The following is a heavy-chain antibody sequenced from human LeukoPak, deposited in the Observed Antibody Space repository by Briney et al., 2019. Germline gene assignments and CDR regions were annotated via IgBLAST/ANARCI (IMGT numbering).Heavy chain of an antibody. CDR3: ARHVGIHLWSLYFDY. D-gene: IGHD5-18*01. CDR1: GGSISSYY. V-gene: IGHV4-59*08. J-gene: IGHJ4*02. CDR2: IYSSGST. Sequence: SSETLSLTCIVSGGSISSYYWSWIRQPPGKGLEWIGYIYSSGSTDYNPSLKSRATISLDTPNHQFSLKLTSVTAADTAVYYCARHVGIHLWSLYFDYWGQGSLVTVPS.